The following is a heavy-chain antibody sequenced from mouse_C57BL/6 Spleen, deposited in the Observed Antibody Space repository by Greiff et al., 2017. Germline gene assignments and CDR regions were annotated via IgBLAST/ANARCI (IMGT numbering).Heavy chain of an antibody. CDR2: INPGSGGT. J-gene: IGHJ1*03. CDR1: GYAFTNYL. V-gene: IGHV1-54*01. CDR3: AKSGEGYFDV. Sequence: QVQLQQSGAELVRPGTSVKVSCKASGYAFTNYLIEWVKQRPGQGLEWIGVINPGSGGTNYNEKFKGKETLTADKSSSTAYMQLSSLTSEGSAVYFCAKSGEGYFDVWGTGTTVTVSS. D-gene: IGHD4-1*01.